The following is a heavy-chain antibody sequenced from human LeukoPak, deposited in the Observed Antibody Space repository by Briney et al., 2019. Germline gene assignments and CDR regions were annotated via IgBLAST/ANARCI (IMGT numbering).Heavy chain of an antibody. D-gene: IGHD5-24*01. J-gene: IGHJ4*02. Sequence: SETLSLTCAVYGGSFSGYYWSWIRQPPGKGLEWIGEINHSGSTNYNPSLKSRVTISVDTSKNQFSLKLSSVTAADTAVYYCASGGDGYHLDYWGQGTLVTVSS. CDR2: INHSGST. V-gene: IGHV4-34*01. CDR1: GGSFSGYY. CDR3: ASGGDGYHLDY.